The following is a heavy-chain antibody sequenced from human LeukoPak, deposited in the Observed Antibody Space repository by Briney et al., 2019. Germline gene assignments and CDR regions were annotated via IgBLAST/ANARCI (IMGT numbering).Heavy chain of an antibody. J-gene: IGHJ4*02. D-gene: IGHD4-17*01. CDR2: IGAGGGGT. CDR3: ARPSKAYGDYDY. Sequence: GGSLRLSCAASGFTFSTYAMNWVRQAQGKGLEWVSAIGAGGGGTFYADSVKGRFTISRDNSKNTLYMQMNSLRAEDTAVYYCARPSKAYGDYDYWGQGTLVTVSS. V-gene: IGHV3-23*01. CDR1: GFTFSTYA.